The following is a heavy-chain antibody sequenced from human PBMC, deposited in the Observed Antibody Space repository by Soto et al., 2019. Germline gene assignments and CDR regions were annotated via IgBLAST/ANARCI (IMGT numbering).Heavy chain of an antibody. CDR3: ARDSSGSGSFSDPFDY. D-gene: IGHD3-10*01. J-gene: IGHJ4*02. V-gene: IGHV3-21*01. CDR1: GFTFSSYS. CDR2: ISSSSYI. Sequence: GGSLRLSCAASGFTFSSYSMNWVRQAPGKGLEWVSSISSSSYIYYADSVKGRFTISRDNAKNSLYLQMNSLRAEDTAVYYCARDSSGSGSFSDPFDYWGQGTLVTVSS.